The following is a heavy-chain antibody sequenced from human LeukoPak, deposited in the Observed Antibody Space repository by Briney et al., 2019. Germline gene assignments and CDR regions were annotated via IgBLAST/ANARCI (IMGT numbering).Heavy chain of an antibody. D-gene: IGHD4-17*01. J-gene: IGHJ4*02. V-gene: IGHV3-48*03. CDR1: GFTFSSYE. CDR2: ISSSGSTI. CDR3: AKAGYGDFPNFDY. Sequence: GGSLRLSCAASGFTFSSYEMNWVRQAPGKGLEWVSYISSSGSTIYYADSVKGRFTISRDNSKNTLYLQMNSLRAEDTAVYFCAKAGYGDFPNFDYWGQGTLVTVSS.